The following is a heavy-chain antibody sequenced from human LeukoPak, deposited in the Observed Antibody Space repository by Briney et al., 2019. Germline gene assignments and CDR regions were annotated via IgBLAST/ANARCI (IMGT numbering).Heavy chain of an antibody. D-gene: IGHD5-18*01. Sequence: ASVKVSCKASGYTFTGYYMHWVRQAPGQGLEWMGRINPNSGGTNYAQKFQGRVTMTRDTSISTAYMELSRLRSEDTAVYYCARSRTAMGHYYYYMDVWGKGTTVTVSS. CDR3: ARSRTAMGHYYYYMDV. CDR1: GYTFTGYY. J-gene: IGHJ6*03. V-gene: IGHV1-2*06. CDR2: INPNSGGT.